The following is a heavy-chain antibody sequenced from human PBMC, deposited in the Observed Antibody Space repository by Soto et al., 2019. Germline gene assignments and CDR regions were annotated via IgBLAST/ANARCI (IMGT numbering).Heavy chain of an antibody. J-gene: IGHJ4*02. CDR3: ARSITMVRGSPYDFDY. Sequence: ASVKVSCKASGYTFTSYAMHWVRQAPGQRLEWMGWINAGNGITKYSQKFQGRVTITRDTSASTAYMELSSLRSEDTAVYYCARSITMVRGSPYDFDYWGQGTLVTVSS. V-gene: IGHV1-3*01. CDR2: INAGNGIT. CDR1: GYTFTSYA. D-gene: IGHD3-10*01.